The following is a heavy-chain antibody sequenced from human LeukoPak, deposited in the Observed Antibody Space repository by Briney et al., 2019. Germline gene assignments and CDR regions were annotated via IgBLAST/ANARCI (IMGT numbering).Heavy chain of an antibody. Sequence: ASVKVSCKASGGTFSSYAISWVRRAPGQGLEWMGGIIPIFGTANYAQKFQGRVTITADESTSTAYMELSSLRSEDTAVYYCARGSGGFYYYYMDVWGKGTTVTVSS. CDR3: ARGSGGFYYYYMDV. D-gene: IGHD3-10*01. CDR2: IIPIFGTA. V-gene: IGHV1-69*13. J-gene: IGHJ6*03. CDR1: GGTFSSYA.